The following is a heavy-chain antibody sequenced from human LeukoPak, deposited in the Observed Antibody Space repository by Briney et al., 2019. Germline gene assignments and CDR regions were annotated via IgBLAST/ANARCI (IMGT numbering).Heavy chain of an antibody. Sequence: GASVKVSCKASGGTFSSYAISWVRQAPGQGLEWMGGIIPIFGTANYAQKFQGRVTITADESTSTAYMELSSLRSEDTAVYYCAFTQGDCTNGVCYRVGGDYWGQGTLVTVSS. CDR3: AFTQGDCTNGVCYRVGGDY. V-gene: IGHV1-69*01. CDR1: GGTFSSYA. D-gene: IGHD2-8*01. CDR2: IIPIFGTA. J-gene: IGHJ4*02.